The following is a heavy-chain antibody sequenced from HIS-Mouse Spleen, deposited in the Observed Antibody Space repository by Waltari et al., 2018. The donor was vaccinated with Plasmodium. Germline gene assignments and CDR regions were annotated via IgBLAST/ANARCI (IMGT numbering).Heavy chain of an antibody. CDR2: IKIKTDGGTT. Sequence: EVQLVESGGGLVKPGGSLRLSCAASGFTFSNAWMSWVRQAPGKGVEWVGRIKIKTDGGTTDYAAPVKGRFTISRDDSKNTLYLQMNSLKTEDTAVYYCTTGLGAFDIWGQGTMVTVSS. J-gene: IGHJ3*02. CDR1: GFTFSNAW. CDR3: TTGLGAFDI. V-gene: IGHV3-15*01.